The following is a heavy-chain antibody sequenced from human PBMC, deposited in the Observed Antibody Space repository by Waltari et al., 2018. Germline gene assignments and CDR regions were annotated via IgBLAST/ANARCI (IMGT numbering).Heavy chain of an antibody. J-gene: IGHJ6*02. V-gene: IGHV4-39*07. D-gene: IGHD2-21*02. Sequence: QLQLQESGPGLVKPSETLSLTCTVPGGSISSSSYYWGWIRKPPGNGLAWIGRLYYRGITYYNPSLKSRVTISVDTSKNQFSLKLSSVTAADTAVYYCARDYGGNSNYYYGMDVWGQGTTVTVSS. CDR1: GGSISSSSYY. CDR2: LYYRGIT. CDR3: ARDYGGNSNYYYGMDV.